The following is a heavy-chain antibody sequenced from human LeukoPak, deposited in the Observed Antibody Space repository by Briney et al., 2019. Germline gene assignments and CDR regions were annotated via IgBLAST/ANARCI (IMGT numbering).Heavy chain of an antibody. CDR3: ARDGILYPIDI. CDR1: GGSFSGYY. V-gene: IGHV4-4*07. J-gene: IGHJ3*02. Sequence: SETLSLTCAVYGGSFSGYYWSWIRQPAGKGLEWIGRIYTSGSTNYNPSLKSRVTMSVDTSKNQFSLKLSSVTAADTAVYYCARDGILYPIDIWGQGTMVTVSS. CDR2: IYTSGST. D-gene: IGHD2-21*01.